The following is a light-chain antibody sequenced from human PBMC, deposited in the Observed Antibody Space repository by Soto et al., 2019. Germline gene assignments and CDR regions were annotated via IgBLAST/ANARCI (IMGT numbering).Light chain of an antibody. V-gene: IGKV1-39*01. CDR1: QSISSY. J-gene: IGKJ1*01. Sequence: DIQMTQSPSSLSASVGDRVTITCRASQSISSYLNWYQQKPGKAPKLLMYAASSLQSGVPSMFSGSGSGTDFTLTISSLQPEDFATYYYQQSYSTPVTFGQGTKVEIK. CDR3: QQSYSTPVT. CDR2: AAS.